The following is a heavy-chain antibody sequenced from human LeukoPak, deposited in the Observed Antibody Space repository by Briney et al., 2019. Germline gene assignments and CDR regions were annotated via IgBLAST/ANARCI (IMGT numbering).Heavy chain of an antibody. CDR2: ISYDGSNK. CDR3: AKARHYYDSSGYLDY. CDR1: GFTFSSSA. D-gene: IGHD3-22*01. V-gene: IGHV3-30-3*01. J-gene: IGHJ4*02. Sequence: GRSLRLSCAASGFTFSSSAMHWVRQAPDKGLEWVAVISYDGSNKYYADSVKGRFTISRDNSKNTLYLQMNSLRAEDTAVYYCAKARHYYDSSGYLDYWGQGTLVTVSS.